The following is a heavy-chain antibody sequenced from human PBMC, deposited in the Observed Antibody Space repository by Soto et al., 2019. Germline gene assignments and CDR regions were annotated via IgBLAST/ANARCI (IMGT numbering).Heavy chain of an antibody. CDR2: INPSGGST. V-gene: IGHV1-46*01. Sequence: ASVKVSCKASGYTFTSYYMHGVRQAPGQGLEWMGIINPSGGSTSYAQKFQGRVTMTRDTSTSTVYMELSSLRSEDTAVYYCARDRGTTSLPGPYYYYGMDVWGQGTTVTVSS. J-gene: IGHJ6*02. CDR1: GYTFTSYY. CDR3: ARDRGTTSLPGPYYYYGMDV. D-gene: IGHD4-4*01.